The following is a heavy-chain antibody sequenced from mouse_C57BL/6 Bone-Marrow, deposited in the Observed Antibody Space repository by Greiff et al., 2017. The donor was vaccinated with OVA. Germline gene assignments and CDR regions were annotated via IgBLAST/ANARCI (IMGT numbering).Heavy chain of an antibody. V-gene: IGHV5-12*01. CDR1: GFTFSDYY. Sequence: DVHLVESGGGLVQPGGSLKLSCAASGFTFSDYYMYWVRQTPEKRLEWVAYISNGGGSTYYPDTVKGRFTISRDNAKHTLYLQMSRLTSEDTAMFDCARNTSYDSNYGWYFDVWGTGTTVTVSS. CDR2: ISNGGGST. CDR3: ARNTSYDSNYGWYFDV. J-gene: IGHJ1*03. D-gene: IGHD2-5*01.